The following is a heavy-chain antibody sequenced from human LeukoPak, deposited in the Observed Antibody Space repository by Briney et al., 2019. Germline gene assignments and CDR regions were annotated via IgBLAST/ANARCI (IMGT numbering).Heavy chain of an antibody. CDR1: GGSISSYY. CDR2: IYYSGST. Sequence: SETLSLTCTVSGGSISSYYWSWIRQPPGKGLEWIGYIYYSGSTNYNPSLKSRVTISVDTSKNQFSLKLSSVTAADTAVYYCARGEITIFWPNYYYYGMDVWGQGTTVTVSS. CDR3: ARGEITIFWPNYYYYGMDV. V-gene: IGHV4-59*01. J-gene: IGHJ6*02. D-gene: IGHD3-9*01.